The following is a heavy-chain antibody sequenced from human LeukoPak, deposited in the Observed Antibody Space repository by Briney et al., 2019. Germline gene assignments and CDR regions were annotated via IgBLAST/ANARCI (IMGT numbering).Heavy chain of an antibody. V-gene: IGHV3-13*01. CDR2: IANTGDT. CDR3: ARGTVTAGAFDY. CDR1: GCTFSIYD. D-gene: IGHD4-17*01. Sequence: GSLRLSCAASGCTFSIYDMSWVRQAPGKPLEWVSAIANTGDTYYPGSVKGRFTISRENAKNSLYLQMNSLRAGDTAVYYCARGTVTAGAFDYWGQGTLVTVSS. J-gene: IGHJ4*02.